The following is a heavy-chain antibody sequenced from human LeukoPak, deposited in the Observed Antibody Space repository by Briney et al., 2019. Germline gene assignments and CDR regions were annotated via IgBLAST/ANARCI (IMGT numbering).Heavy chain of an antibody. CDR1: GGSISSSSYY. Sequence: SETLSLTCTVSGGSISSSSYYWGWIRQPPGKGLEWIGSIYYSGSTYYNPSLKSRVTISVDTSKNQFSLKLSSVTAADTAVYYCARHLGSQGYGERFFDYWGQGTLVTVSS. D-gene: IGHD4-17*01. J-gene: IGHJ4*02. V-gene: IGHV4-39*01. CDR3: ARHLGSQGYGERFFDY. CDR2: IYYSGST.